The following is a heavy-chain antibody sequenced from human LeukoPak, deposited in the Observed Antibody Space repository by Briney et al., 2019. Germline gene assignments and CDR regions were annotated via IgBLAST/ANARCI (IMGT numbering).Heavy chain of an antibody. V-gene: IGHV4-39*01. Sequence: SEPLSLTCTVSGGSISSSSYYWGWIRQPPGKGLEWIGSIYYSGSTYYNASLKSRVTISVYTSKNQFSLKLSSVTAADTAVYYCASLVTAAIDPWGQGTLVTVSS. CDR3: ASLVTAAIDP. CDR2: IYYSGST. CDR1: GGSISSSSYY. D-gene: IGHD2-21*02. J-gene: IGHJ5*02.